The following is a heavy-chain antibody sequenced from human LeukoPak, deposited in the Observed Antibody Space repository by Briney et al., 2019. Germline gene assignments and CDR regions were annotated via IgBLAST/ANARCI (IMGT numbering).Heavy chain of an antibody. V-gene: IGHV3-30*18. J-gene: IGHJ4*02. CDR2: MSYDGSNK. D-gene: IGHD6-13*01. Sequence: GSPLTLSCTASGFPFSRYGMHWVRQATGKGLEWVADMSYDGSNKYCTDSVKGRYTISRDDSKSTLYLQMNSLRAEDTAVYYCAKDRSSSFSFDYWGQGTLGTVSS. CDR1: GFPFSRYG. CDR3: AKDRSSSFSFDY.